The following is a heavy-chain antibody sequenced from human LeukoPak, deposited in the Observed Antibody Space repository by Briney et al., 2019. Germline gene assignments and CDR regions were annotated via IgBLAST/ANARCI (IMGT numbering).Heavy chain of an antibody. CDR3: ARTSVAIDF. J-gene: IGHJ4*02. V-gene: IGHV3-33*01. Sequence: GGSLRLSCAASGFTFSSYAMHWVRQAPGKGLEWVAVIWYDGSNQKYADSVKGRFTISRDTSKNTVYLQMNRLRVEDTAVYYCARTSVAIDFWGQGTLVTVSS. CDR2: IWYDGSNQ. CDR1: GFTFSSYA. D-gene: IGHD2-2*02.